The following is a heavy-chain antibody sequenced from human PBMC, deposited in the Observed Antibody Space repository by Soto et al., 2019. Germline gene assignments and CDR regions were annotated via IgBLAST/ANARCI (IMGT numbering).Heavy chain of an antibody. J-gene: IGHJ4*02. V-gene: IGHV3-33*01. D-gene: IGHD3-22*01. CDR1: GFTFSSYG. CDR2: IWYDGSNK. CDR3: ARSNYDRSGYSLGQFAY. Sequence: QVQLVEAGGGVVQPGRSLRLSCAASGFTFSSYGMHWVRQAPGKGLEWVAVIWYDGSNKYYADSVKGRFTISRDNSKNPFSLPMNSLGAEDPAVYYCARSNYDRSGYSLGQFAYGGQGPLVTASP.